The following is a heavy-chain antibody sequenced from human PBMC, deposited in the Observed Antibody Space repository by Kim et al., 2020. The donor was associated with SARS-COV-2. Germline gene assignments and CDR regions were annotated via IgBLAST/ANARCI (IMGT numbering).Heavy chain of an antibody. Sequence: GRFTISRENAKNSLYLQMNSLRAGDTAVYYCARARGKYSSSWYGAGAFDIWGQGTMVTVSS. V-gene: IGHV3-13*01. D-gene: IGHD6-13*01. J-gene: IGHJ3*02. CDR3: ARARGKYSSSWYGAGAFDI.